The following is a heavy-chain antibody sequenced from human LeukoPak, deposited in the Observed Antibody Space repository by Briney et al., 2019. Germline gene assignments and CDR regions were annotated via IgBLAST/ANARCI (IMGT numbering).Heavy chain of an antibody. V-gene: IGHV4-30-2*01. J-gene: IGHJ4*02. CDR2: IYHSGST. D-gene: IGHD3-22*01. Sequence: PSHTLSLTCAVSGRSISSGGYSWSWVRQPPGKGLEWIGYIYHSGSTYYNPSLKSRVTISVDRSKNQFSLKLSSVTAADTAVYSCARGGYDSGYFDYWGQGTLVTVSS. CDR1: GRSISSGGYS. CDR3: ARGGYDSGYFDY.